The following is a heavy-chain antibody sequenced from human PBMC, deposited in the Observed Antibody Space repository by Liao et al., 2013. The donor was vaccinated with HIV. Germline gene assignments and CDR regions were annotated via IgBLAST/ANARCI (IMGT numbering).Heavy chain of an antibody. V-gene: IGHV4-34*01. CDR2: IYPGGRT. J-gene: IGHJ5*02. CDR3: ARGGGSWFGP. CDR1: GGSFSGYY. D-gene: IGHD6-25*01. Sequence: QVQLQQWGAGLLKPSETLSLTCAVYGGSFSGYYWSWIRQPPGKGLEWIGYIYPGGRTSYNPSLRSRVTMSVDRSKSQFSLTMTSVTAADTAVYYCARGGGSWFGPWGQGTLVLVSS.